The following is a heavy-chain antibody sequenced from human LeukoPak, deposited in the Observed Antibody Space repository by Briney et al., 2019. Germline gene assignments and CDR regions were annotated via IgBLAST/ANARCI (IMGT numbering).Heavy chain of an antibody. J-gene: IGHJ5*02. Sequence: SETLSLTCTVSGYSISSGHYWGWIRQPPGKGLEWIGSIYYSGSTYYNPSLKSRVTISVDTSKNQFSLKLSSVTAADTAVYYCARVQSRLSWFDPWGQGTLVTVSS. CDR3: ARVQSRLSWFDP. V-gene: IGHV4-38-2*02. CDR1: GYSISSGHY. CDR2: IYYSGST.